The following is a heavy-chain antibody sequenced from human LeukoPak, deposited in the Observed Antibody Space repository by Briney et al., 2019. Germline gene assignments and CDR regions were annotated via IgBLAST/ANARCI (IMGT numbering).Heavy chain of an antibody. D-gene: IGHD3-16*01. Sequence: SETLSLTCAVYGGSFSGYYWSWIRQPPGKGLEWIGEINHSGSTNYNPSLKSRVTISVDTSKNQFSLKLSSVTAADTAVYYCARWKYYDYVWGSQEGAFDIWGQGTMVTVSS. CDR2: INHSGST. J-gene: IGHJ3*02. CDR3: ARWKYYDYVWGSQEGAFDI. CDR1: GGSFSGYY. V-gene: IGHV4-34*01.